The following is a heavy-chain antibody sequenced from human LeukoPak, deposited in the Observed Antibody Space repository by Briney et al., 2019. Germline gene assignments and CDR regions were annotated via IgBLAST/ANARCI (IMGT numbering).Heavy chain of an antibody. D-gene: IGHD4-17*01. CDR3: ARDPNRNDYGDYVLDY. CDR2: ISYDGSNK. CDR1: GFTFSSYA. Sequence: GRSLRLSCAASGFTFSSYAMHWVRQAPGKGLEWVAVISYDGSNKYYADSVKGRFTISRDNSKNTLYLQMNNLRAEDTAVYYCARDPNRNDYGDYVLDYWGQGTLVTVSS. J-gene: IGHJ4*02. V-gene: IGHV3-30*04.